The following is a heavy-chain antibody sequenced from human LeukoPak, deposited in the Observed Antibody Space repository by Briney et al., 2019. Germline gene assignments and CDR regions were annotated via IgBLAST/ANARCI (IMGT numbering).Heavy chain of an antibody. CDR3: ARDRRFDILTGYCVY. CDR2: INPNSDGT. Sequence: GESLKISCKASGYTFTGYYMHWVRQAPGQGLEWMGWINPNSDGTNYAQKFQGRVTMTRDTSISTAYMELSRLRSDDTAVYYCARDRRFDILTGYCVYWGQGTLVTVSS. D-gene: IGHD3-9*01. V-gene: IGHV1-2*02. CDR1: GYTFTGYY. J-gene: IGHJ4*02.